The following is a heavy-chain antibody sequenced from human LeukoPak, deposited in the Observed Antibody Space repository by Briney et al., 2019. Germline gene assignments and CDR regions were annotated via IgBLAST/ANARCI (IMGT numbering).Heavy chain of an antibody. CDR2: IYSGGST. V-gene: IGHV3-66*01. CDR3: ARDSPSDY. CDR1: GFTFSSYA. J-gene: IGHJ4*02. Sequence: GGSLRLSCAASGFTFSSYAMSWVRQAPGKGLEWVSVIYSGGSTYYADSVKGRFTISRDNSKNRLYLQMNSLRAEDTAVYYCARDSPSDYWGRGTLVTVSS.